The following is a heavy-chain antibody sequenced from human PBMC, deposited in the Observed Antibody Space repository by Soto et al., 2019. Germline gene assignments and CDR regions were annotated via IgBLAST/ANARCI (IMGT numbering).Heavy chain of an antibody. D-gene: IGHD5-12*01. CDR1: GYTFFTYD. CDR2: ISTYSGDT. V-gene: IGHV1-18*01. CDR3: AIHHGPTTSENWFDP. Sequence: ASVKVSCKASGYTFFTYDISWVRQAPGQGLGWMGWISTYSGDTKYAQKFQGRVTMTTDTSTTTAYLELRSLRSDDTAVYYCAIHHGPTTSENWFDPWGQGTLVTVSS. J-gene: IGHJ5*02.